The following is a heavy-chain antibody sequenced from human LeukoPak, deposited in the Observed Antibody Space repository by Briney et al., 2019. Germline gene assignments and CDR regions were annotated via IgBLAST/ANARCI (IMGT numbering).Heavy chain of an antibody. Sequence: GGSLRLSCAASGFTFSNAWMSWVRRAPGKGLEWVGRIKSKTDGGTTDYAAPVKGRFTISRDDSKNTLYLQMNSLKTEDTAVYYCTTDSGSLRGQPVATLYYYYYYGMDVWGQGTTVTVSS. CDR2: IKSKTDGGTT. D-gene: IGHD2-2*01. V-gene: IGHV3-15*01. CDR1: GFTFSNAW. J-gene: IGHJ6*02. CDR3: TTDSGSLRGQPVATLYYYYYYGMDV.